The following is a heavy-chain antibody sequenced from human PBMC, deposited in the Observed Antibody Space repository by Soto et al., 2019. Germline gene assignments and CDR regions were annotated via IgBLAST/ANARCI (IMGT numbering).Heavy chain of an antibody. Sequence: GGSLRLSCTASGFTFGDYAMSWFRQAPGKGLEWVGFIRSKAYGGTTEYAASVKGRFTISRDDSKSIAYLQMNSLKTEDTAVYYCTIDYYGSGSYFHYWGQGTLVTVSS. CDR3: TIDYYGSGSYFHY. CDR1: GFTFGDYA. CDR2: IRSKAYGGTT. V-gene: IGHV3-49*03. D-gene: IGHD3-10*01. J-gene: IGHJ4*02.